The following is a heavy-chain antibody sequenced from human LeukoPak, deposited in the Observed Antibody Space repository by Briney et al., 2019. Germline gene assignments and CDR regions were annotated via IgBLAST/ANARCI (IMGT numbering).Heavy chain of an antibody. J-gene: IGHJ4*02. CDR3: ARSYGYSSGWYPPGSGY. CDR1: GYTITSYY. Sequence: ASVKVSCKASGYTITSYYMHWVRQAPGQGLEWMGIINPSGGSTSYAQKFQGRVTMTRDTSTSTVYMELSSLRSEDTAVYYCARSYGYSSGWYPPGSGYWGQGTLVTVSS. CDR2: INPSGGST. D-gene: IGHD6-19*01. V-gene: IGHV1-46*01.